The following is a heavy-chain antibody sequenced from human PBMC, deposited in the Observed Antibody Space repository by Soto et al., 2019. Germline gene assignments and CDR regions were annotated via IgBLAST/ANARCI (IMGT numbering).Heavy chain of an antibody. D-gene: IGHD5-18*01. V-gene: IGHV3-23*01. CDR3: ARGEQLWPPSGWFDP. CDR2: ISGSGGST. CDR1: GFTFSSYA. Sequence: GGSLRLSCAASGFTFSSYAMSWVRQAPGKGLEWVSAISGSGGSTYYADSVKGRFTISRDNSKNTLYLQMNSLRAEDTAVYYCARGEQLWPPSGWFDPWGQGTLVTVSS. J-gene: IGHJ5*02.